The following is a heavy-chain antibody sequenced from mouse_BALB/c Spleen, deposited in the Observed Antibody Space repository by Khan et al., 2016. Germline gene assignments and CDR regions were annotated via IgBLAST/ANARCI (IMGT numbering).Heavy chain of an antibody. Sequence: QVQLKESGPGLVAPSQSLSITCTVSGFSLTSYGVHWVRQPPGKGLEWLVVIWSDGSTTYNSALKSRLSISKDNSKSQVYLKMNSLQTDDTAMYYCARSDDGGGAMDYWGQGTSVTVSS. CDR1: GFSLTSYG. V-gene: IGHV2-6*02. D-gene: IGHD2-3*01. CDR2: IWSDGST. J-gene: IGHJ4*01. CDR3: ARSDDGGGAMDY.